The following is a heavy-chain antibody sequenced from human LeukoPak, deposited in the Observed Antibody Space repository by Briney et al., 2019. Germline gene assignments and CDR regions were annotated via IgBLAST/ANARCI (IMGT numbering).Heavy chain of an antibody. D-gene: IGHD6-13*01. CDR3: AMGPIAAVAFFDY. Sequence: ASVKVSCKASGYTFTNYAIHWVRQAPGQRLEWMGWINAGNGNTKYLQRFQGRVTITRDTSASTAYMELSSLRYEDRAVFYCAMGPIAAVAFFDYWGQGTLVSVSS. V-gene: IGHV1-3*01. CDR2: INAGNGNT. CDR1: GYTFTNYA. J-gene: IGHJ4*02.